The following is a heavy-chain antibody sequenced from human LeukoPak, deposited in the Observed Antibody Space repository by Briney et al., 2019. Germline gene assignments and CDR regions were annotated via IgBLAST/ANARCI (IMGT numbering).Heavy chain of an antibody. J-gene: IGHJ4*02. Sequence: GSLRLSCAASGFTFSSYWMSWVRQAPGKGLEWVANIKQDGSEKYYVDSVKGRFTISRDNAKNSLYLQMNSLRAEDTAVYYCASSGDSSSWYEYYLDYWGQGTLVTVSS. V-gene: IGHV3-7*01. CDR2: IKQDGSEK. D-gene: IGHD6-13*01. CDR3: ASSGDSSSWYEYYLDY. CDR1: GFTFSSYW.